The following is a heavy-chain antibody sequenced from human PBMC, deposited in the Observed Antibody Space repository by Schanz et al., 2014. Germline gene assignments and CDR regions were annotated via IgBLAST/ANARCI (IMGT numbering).Heavy chain of an antibody. CDR3: AKAKSDAHGAFDI. Sequence: EVQLLESGGGLVQPGGSLRLSCAASGFTFSSYAMSWVRQAPGKGLEWVSAISGSGGSTYYADSVKGRFIISRDNSKNNTKNTLYVQMNSLRAEDTAVYYCAKAKSDAHGAFDIWGQGTMGTVAS. CDR2: ISGSGGST. CDR1: GFTFSSYA. V-gene: IGHV3-23*01. J-gene: IGHJ3*02.